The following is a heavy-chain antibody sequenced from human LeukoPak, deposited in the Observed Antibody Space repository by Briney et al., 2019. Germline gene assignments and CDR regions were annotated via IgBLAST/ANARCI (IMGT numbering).Heavy chain of an antibody. D-gene: IGHD6-13*01. CDR2: IKQDGSEK. CDR1: GFTFSSYW. CDR3: ARGYSSSWYRKYYFDY. J-gene: IGHJ4*02. Sequence: GGSLRLSCAASGFTFSSYWMSWVRQAPGKGLEWVANIKQDGSEKYYVDSVRGRFTISRDNAENSLYLQMNSLRAEDTAVYYCARGYSSSWYRKYYFDYWGQGTLVTVSS. V-gene: IGHV3-7*01.